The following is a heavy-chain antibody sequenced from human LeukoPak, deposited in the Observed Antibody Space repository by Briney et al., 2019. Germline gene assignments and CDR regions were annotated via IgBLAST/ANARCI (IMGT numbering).Heavy chain of an antibody. CDR1: GFTFDDYA. J-gene: IGHJ4*02. CDR3: ARDYLYYYDTSNLDH. Sequence: PGGSLRLSCAASGFTFDDYAMHWVRHAPGKGLEWVSGISWNSGSIGYADSVKGRFTISRDNAKNSLYLQMNGLRAEDTAVYYCARDYLYYYDTSNLDHWGQGTLVTVSS. CDR2: ISWNSGSI. V-gene: IGHV3-9*01. D-gene: IGHD3-22*01.